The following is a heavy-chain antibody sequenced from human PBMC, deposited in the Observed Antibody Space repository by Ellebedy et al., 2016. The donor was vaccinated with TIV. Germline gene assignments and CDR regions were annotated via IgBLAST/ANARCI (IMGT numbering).Heavy chain of an antibody. CDR3: ARWFGELLYVRWFDP. D-gene: IGHD3-10*01. V-gene: IGHV3-66*01. Sequence: GGSLRLSCAASKFTVSYNYMNRVRQAPGKGPEWVSGIYTDDSTYYADSVKGRFSISRDNSKNTLYLQMNSLRTEDTAVYYCARWFGELLYVRWFDPWGQGTLVTVSS. CDR1: KFTVSYNY. CDR2: IYTDDST. J-gene: IGHJ5*02.